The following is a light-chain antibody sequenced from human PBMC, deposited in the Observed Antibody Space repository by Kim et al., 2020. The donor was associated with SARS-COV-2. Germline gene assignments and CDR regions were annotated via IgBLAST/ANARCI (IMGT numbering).Light chain of an antibody. V-gene: IGLV6-57*03. Sequence: TIPCPPSVASIDDTYVQWYQQRPGVVPTTVIYEDDQRPSGVSDRFSGSIDNSSNSASLTISGLKTEDEADYYCQSYNRSNVVFGGGTQLTVL. CDR3: QSYNRSNVV. CDR1: VASIDDTY. J-gene: IGLJ2*01. CDR2: EDD.